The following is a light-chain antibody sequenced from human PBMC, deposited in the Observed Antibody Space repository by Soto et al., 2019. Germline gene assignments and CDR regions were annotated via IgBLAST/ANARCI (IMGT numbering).Light chain of an antibody. V-gene: IGLV2-14*01. CDR3: TSYTSISTYV. CDR1: SSDVGGYNH. J-gene: IGLJ1*01. CDR2: EVS. Sequence: QASLTNPASLSESPGQSITISCAGTSSDVGGYNHVSWYQQHADKAPKLLIHEVSNRPSGVSNRFSGSKSGNTASLTISGLQAEDEADYYCTSYTSISTYVFGTGTKVTVL.